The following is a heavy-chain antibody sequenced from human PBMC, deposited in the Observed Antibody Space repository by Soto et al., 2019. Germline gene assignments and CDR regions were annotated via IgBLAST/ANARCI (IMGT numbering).Heavy chain of an antibody. D-gene: IGHD3-3*01. Sequence: QVQLVESGGGVVQPGRSLRLSCAASGFTFSSYGMHWVRQAPGKGLEWVAVIWYDGSNKYYADSVKGRFTISRDNSKNTLYLQMNSLRAEDTAVYYCAREGYDFWSGAPPDYWGQGTLVTVSS. J-gene: IGHJ4*02. CDR1: GFTFSSYG. CDR3: AREGYDFWSGAPPDY. V-gene: IGHV3-33*01. CDR2: IWYDGSNK.